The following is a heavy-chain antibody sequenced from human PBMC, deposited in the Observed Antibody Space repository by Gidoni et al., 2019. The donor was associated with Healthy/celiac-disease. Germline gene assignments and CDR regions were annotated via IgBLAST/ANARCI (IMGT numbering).Heavy chain of an antibody. Sequence: QVQLVESGGGVVQPGRSLRLSCAASCFTFSSDGLHWVRQAPGKGLEWVAVISYDGSNKYYADTVKGRFTISRDNSKNTLYLQMNSLRAEDTAVYYCAKDLYYDFWSGPDYYYYGMDVWGQGTTVTVSS. D-gene: IGHD3-3*01. CDR2: ISYDGSNK. V-gene: IGHV3-30*18. J-gene: IGHJ6*02. CDR3: AKDLYYDFWSGPDYYYYGMDV. CDR1: CFTFSSDG.